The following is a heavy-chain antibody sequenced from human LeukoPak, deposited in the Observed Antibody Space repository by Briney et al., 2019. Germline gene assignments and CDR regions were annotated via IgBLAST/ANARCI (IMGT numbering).Heavy chain of an antibody. CDR3: ARGATAWVHFDS. CDR1: GGFVSSSY. D-gene: IGHD1-26*01. J-gene: IGHJ4*02. V-gene: IGHV4-59*02. CDR2: IYHSGSN. Sequence: SETLSLTCTVSGGFVSSSYWIWLRHPPGKGLEWIGYIYHSGSNSYNPSLKSRVTMSLDTSKKQFSLRLSSVTAADMAVYYCARGATAWVHFDSWGQGTLVTVSS.